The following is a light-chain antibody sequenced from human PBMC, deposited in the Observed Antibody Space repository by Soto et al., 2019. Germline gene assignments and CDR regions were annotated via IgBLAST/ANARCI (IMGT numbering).Light chain of an antibody. CDR2: GAS. CDR1: QGISIN. J-gene: IGKJ1*01. V-gene: IGKV3-15*01. CDR3: QQYDKSPPWT. Sequence: EVVVTHSPSALSASPGEGVALSCRASQGISINLAWIQQKPGQGPRLLMIGASTRATGVPDRFSGSGSGTESTLTINSLQSDDFAAYYCQQYDKSPPWTFGQGTKVDI.